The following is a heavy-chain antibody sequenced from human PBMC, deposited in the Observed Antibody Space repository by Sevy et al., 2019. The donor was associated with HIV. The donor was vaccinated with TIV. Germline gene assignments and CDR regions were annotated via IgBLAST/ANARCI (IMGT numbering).Heavy chain of an antibody. D-gene: IGHD2-15*01. J-gene: IGHJ3*02. CDR2: IKQDGSEK. Sequence: GGSLRLSCAASGFSFSTYWMTWVRQAPGKGLEWVANIKQDGSEKYYVDSVTGRFTISRDNAKNSLHLQMNSLRAEDTAGDYCARDGGFCSGGTCYDVFDIWGQGTMVTVSS. CDR3: ARDGGFCSGGTCYDVFDI. CDR1: GFSFSTYW. V-gene: IGHV3-7*01.